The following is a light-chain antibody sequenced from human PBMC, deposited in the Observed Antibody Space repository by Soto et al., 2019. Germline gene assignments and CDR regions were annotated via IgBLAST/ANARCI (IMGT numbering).Light chain of an antibody. CDR2: LGS. J-gene: IGKJ1*01. CDR3: MQSLHAPWT. Sequence: DVVMTQSPLSQPVTPGEPASISCRSSQSLVNTNGYSYLDWYLQKPGQSPQLLIYLGSNRASGVPDRFSGSGSGTDFTLKISRVEAEDVGIYYCMQSLHAPWTFGQGTKVEIK. V-gene: IGKV2-28*01. CDR1: QSLVNTNGYSY.